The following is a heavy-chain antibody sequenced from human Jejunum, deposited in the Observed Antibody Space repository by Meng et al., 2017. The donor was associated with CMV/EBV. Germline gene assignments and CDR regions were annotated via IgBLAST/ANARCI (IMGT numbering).Heavy chain of an antibody. J-gene: IGHJ6*02. V-gene: IGHV5-51*01. D-gene: IGHD6-6*01. CDR2: NHPGDSDT. Sequence: WVRRGPGKGLEWMGNNHPGDSDTKYSPSLQGQVTFSVNTSITTAYLQWNSLKASDTATYYCARMRTSLHGSSSGVYCHYYYGMDVWGQGTTVTVSS. CDR3: ARMRTSLHGSSSGVYCHYYYGMDV.